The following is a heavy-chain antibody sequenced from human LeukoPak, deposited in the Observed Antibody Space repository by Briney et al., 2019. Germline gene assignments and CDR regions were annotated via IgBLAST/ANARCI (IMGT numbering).Heavy chain of an antibody. V-gene: IGHV3-7*01. J-gene: IGHJ4*02. D-gene: IGHD3-22*01. Sequence: PGGSLRLPCAASGFTFSNFWMTWVRQAPGKGLEWVATIRQDGSDKYYVDSVKGRFTISRDNAKNSLYLQMNSLRAEDTAVYYCARYFDNTGYSWRRFDYWGQGALVTVSS. CDR1: GFTFSNFW. CDR2: IRQDGSDK. CDR3: ARYFDNTGYSWRRFDY.